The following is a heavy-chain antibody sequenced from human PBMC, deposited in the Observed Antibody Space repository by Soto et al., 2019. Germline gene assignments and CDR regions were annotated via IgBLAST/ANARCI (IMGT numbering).Heavy chain of an antibody. CDR3: ARDRGGYDFYFDY. CDR1: GYTFTGYY. V-gene: IGHV1-2*04. CDR2: INPNSGGT. J-gene: IGHJ4*02. Sequence: GASVKVSCKASGYTFTGYYMHWVRQAPGQGLEWMGWINPNSGGTNYAQKFQGWVTMTRDTSISTAYMELSRLRSDDTAVYYCARDRGGYDFYFDYWGQGTLVTV. D-gene: IGHD5-12*01.